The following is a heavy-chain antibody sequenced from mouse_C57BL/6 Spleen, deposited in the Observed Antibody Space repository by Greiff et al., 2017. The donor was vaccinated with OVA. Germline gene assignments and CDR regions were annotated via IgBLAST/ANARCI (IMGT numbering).Heavy chain of an antibody. CDR1: GYTFTSYW. J-gene: IGHJ1*03. V-gene: IGHV1-59*01. Sequence: VQLQQPGAELVRPGTSVKLSCKASGYTFTSYWMHWVKQRPGQGLEWIGVIDPSDSYTNYNQKFKGKATLTVDTSSSTAYMQLSSLTSEDSAVYYCARWDGSLYFDVWGTGTTVTVSS. CDR2: IDPSDSYT. CDR3: ARWDGSLYFDV. D-gene: IGHD1-1*01.